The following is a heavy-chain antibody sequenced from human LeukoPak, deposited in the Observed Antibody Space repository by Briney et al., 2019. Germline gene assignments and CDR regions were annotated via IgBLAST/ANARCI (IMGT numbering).Heavy chain of an antibody. CDR2: IYYSGST. Sequence: KPSETLSLTCTVSGGSISPYCWSWIRQPPGKGLEWMGYIYYSGSTKYNPSLKSRVTISVDTSKNQFSLKLSSVTAADTAVYYCARNWNYGTPQYYFDYWGQGTLVTVSS. J-gene: IGHJ4*02. V-gene: IGHV4-59*01. D-gene: IGHD1-7*01. CDR3: ARNWNYGTPQYYFDY. CDR1: GGSISPYC.